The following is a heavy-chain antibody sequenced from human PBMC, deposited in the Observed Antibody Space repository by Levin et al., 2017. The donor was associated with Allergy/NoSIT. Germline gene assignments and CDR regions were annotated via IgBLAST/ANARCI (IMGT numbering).Heavy chain of an antibody. D-gene: IGHD6-19*01. CDR2: IKQDGSEK. V-gene: IGHV3-7*01. Sequence: GGSLRLSCAASGFTYNFFWMSWVRQAPGKGLEWVANIKQDGSEKYYVDSVKGRFTISRDNAKNSLYLQMNSLRAEDTAVYYCARGGRVEVAGILAYWGQGTLVTVSS. J-gene: IGHJ4*02. CDR1: GFTYNFFW. CDR3: ARGGRVEVAGILAY.